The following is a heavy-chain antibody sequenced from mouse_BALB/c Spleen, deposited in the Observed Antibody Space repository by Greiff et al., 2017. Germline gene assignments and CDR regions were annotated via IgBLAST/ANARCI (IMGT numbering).Heavy chain of an antibody. V-gene: IGHV14-3*02. CDR2: IDPANGNT. CDR1: GFNIKDTY. Sequence: EVKLMESGAELVKPGASVKLSCTASGFNIKDTYMHWVKQRPEQGLEWIGRIDPANGNTKYDPKFQGKATITADTSSNTAYLQLSSLTSEDTAVYYCALIYYDYDNYWGQGTSVTVSS. D-gene: IGHD2-4*01. J-gene: IGHJ4*01. CDR3: ALIYYDYDNY.